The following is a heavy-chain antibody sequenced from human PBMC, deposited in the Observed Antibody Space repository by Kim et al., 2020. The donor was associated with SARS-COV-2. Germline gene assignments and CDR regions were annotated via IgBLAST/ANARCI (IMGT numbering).Heavy chain of an antibody. D-gene: IGHD6-13*01. CDR3: AKELIAAANWFDP. V-gene: IGHV3-30*02. Sequence: ADSVKGRLTISRDNSKKTMYLKMNSLRAEETAVYYCAKELIAAANWFDPWGQGTLVTVSS. J-gene: IGHJ5*02.